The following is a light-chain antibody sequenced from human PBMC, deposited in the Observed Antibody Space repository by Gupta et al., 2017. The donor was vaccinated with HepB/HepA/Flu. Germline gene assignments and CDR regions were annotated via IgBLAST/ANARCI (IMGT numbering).Light chain of an antibody. V-gene: IGLV1-44*01. CDR3: AAWDDSLNGPNWV. CDR1: SSNIGSNT. CDR2: SKN. J-gene: IGLJ3*02. Sequence: QSVLTQPPSASGTPGQRVTISCSRSSSNIGSNTVNWYQQLPGTAPKLLIYSKNQRPSGVPDRFSGSKSGTSASLAISGLQSEDEADYYCAAWDDSLNGPNWVFGGGTKLTVL.